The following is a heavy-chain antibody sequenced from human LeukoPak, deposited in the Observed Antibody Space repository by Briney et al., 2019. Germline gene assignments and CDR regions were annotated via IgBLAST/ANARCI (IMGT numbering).Heavy chain of an antibody. CDR3: ARDIGFY. V-gene: IGHV3-48*04. CDR2: ITASGSGI. Sequence: GGSLRLSCAASGFTFSSYSMSWVRQAPGKGLEWVAYITASGSGIYYADSLKGRFTISRENAKNSLFLQMNSLRTEDSAVYYCARDIGFYWGLGTLVAVSS. D-gene: IGHD3-16*02. J-gene: IGHJ4*02. CDR1: GFTFSSYS.